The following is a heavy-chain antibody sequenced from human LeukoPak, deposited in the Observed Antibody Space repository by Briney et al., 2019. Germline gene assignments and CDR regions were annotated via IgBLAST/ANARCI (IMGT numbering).Heavy chain of an antibody. D-gene: IGHD4-17*01. CDR2: IIPVLGVV. CDR3: ARVQDGDHGHDY. V-gene: IGHV1-69*04. CDR1: GDTFSTFA. J-gene: IGHJ4*02. Sequence: SVKVSCKASGDTFSTFAISWVRQAPGQGLEWMGRIIPVLGVVNYAQKFQGRNTITANKSTSTAYMELSSLKSEDTAVYYCARVQDGDHGHDYWGQGTLVSVSS.